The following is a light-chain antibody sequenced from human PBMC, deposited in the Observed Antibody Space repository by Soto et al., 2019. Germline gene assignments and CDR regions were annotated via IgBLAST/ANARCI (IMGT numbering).Light chain of an antibody. CDR3: SSYTSSSTPV. Sequence: QSALTQPASVSGSPGQSITISCTGTSSDVGGYNYVSWYQQHPGKAPKLMIYEVNNRPSGVSNRFSGSKSGNMASLTISGLQAEDEADYYCSSYTSSSTPVFGGGTKLTVL. CDR2: EVN. CDR1: SSDVGGYNY. J-gene: IGLJ3*02. V-gene: IGLV2-14*01.